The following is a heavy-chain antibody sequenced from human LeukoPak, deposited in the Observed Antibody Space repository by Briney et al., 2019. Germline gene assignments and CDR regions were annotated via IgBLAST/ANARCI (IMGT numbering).Heavy chain of an antibody. V-gene: IGHV1-2*02. CDR1: GYTFTGYY. CDR3: ARGDDYKFDS. J-gene: IGHJ4*02. Sequence: ASVKVSCKASGYTFTGYYMHWVRQAPGRGLEWMGWINPNSGATKYAQKFQGRVTMTRDTSINTAYVDLSSLKSEDTAVYYCARGDDYKFDSWGQGALVTVSS. CDR2: INPNSGAT. D-gene: IGHD5-24*01.